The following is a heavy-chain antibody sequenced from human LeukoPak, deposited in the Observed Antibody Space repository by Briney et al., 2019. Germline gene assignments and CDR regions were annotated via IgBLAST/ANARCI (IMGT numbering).Heavy chain of an antibody. Sequence: SETLSLTCAVYGGSFSVYSWSWIRQPPGKGLEWIGYIYHSGSTYYNPSLKSRVTISVDRSKNQFSLKLSSVTAADTAVYYCAGGTGYGIYYFDYWGQGTLVTVSS. CDR2: IYHSGST. D-gene: IGHD3/OR15-3a*01. V-gene: IGHV4-30-2*01. J-gene: IGHJ4*02. CDR3: AGGTGYGIYYFDY. CDR1: GGSFSVYS.